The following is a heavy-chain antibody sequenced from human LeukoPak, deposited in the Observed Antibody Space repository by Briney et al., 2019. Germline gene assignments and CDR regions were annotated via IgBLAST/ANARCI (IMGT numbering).Heavy chain of an antibody. J-gene: IGHJ4*02. CDR3: AKAGADWYGSGSSFYYFDY. CDR1: GFTFSSYA. Sequence: PGGSLRLSCAASGFTFSSYAMSWVRQAPGKGLEWVSAISGSGGSTYYADSVKGRFTISRDNSKNTLYLQMNSLRAEDTAVYYCAKAGADWYGSGSSFYYFDYWGQGTLVTVSS. V-gene: IGHV3-23*01. CDR2: ISGSGGST. D-gene: IGHD3-10*01.